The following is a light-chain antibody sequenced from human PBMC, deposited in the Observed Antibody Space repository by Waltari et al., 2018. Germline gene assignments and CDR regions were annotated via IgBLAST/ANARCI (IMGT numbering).Light chain of an antibody. CDR1: SGSVSPTSY. J-gene: IGLJ3*02. Sequence: QTVVTPEPSLSVSPGGTVTLTCALSSGSVSPTSYATWYQQTPGQAPRTLVFKANSRSSGVPDRFSGSILGNKAALTITGAQADDESDYYCSLYMGSGIWVFGGGTKLTVL. CDR3: SLYMGSGIWV. CDR2: KAN. V-gene: IGLV8-61*01.